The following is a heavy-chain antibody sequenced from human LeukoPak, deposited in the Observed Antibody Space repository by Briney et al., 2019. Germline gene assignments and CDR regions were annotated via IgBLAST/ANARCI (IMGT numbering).Heavy chain of an antibody. J-gene: IGHJ4*02. Sequence: PGGSLRLSCAASGFTFSSYAMHWVRQAPDKGLEWVAVISYDGSNKYYADSVKGRFTISRDNSKNTLYLQMNSLRAEDTAVYYCARDRGGYSYVMGYFDYWGQGTLVTVSS. CDR3: ARDRGGYSYVMGYFDY. V-gene: IGHV3-30*04. CDR2: ISYDGSNK. CDR1: GFTFSSYA. D-gene: IGHD5-18*01.